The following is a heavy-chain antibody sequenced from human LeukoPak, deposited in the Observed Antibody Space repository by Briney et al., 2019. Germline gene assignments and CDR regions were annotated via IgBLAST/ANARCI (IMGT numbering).Heavy chain of an antibody. CDR3: ARGGVGYYYDSSGYFY. V-gene: IGHV3-48*03. J-gene: IGHJ4*02. D-gene: IGHD3-22*01. CDR2: ISSSGSTI. CDR1: GFTFSSYE. Sequence: GGSLRLSCAASGFTFSSYEMNWVRQAPGKGLEWVSYISSSGSTIYYADSVKGRFTISRDNAKNSLYLQMNSLRAEDTAVYYCARGGVGYYYDSSGYFYWGQGTLVTVSS.